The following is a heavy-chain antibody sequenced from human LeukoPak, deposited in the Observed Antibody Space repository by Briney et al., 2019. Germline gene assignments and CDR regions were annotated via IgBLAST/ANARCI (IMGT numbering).Heavy chain of an antibody. CDR1: GFTFTSYA. V-gene: IGHV3-23*01. Sequence: GGSLRLSCAASGFTFTSYAMSWVRQAPGKGLEWVSVLTGDGNTYYADSVKGRFTNSRDDSKNTLFLQMNSLRAEGTAVYFCAKVKWKLIGYFDYWGQGTLVTVSS. CDR3: AKVKWKLIGYFDY. J-gene: IGHJ4*02. D-gene: IGHD1-20*01. CDR2: LTGDGNT.